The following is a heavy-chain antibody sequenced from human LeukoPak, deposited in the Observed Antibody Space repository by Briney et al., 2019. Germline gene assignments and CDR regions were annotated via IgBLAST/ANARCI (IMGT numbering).Heavy chain of an antibody. CDR3: AKERTVRSGWHPIFDY. D-gene: IGHD6-19*01. Sequence: PGGSLRLSCAASGFSFDDYSMHWVRQGPGKSLEWVSVISWDGTRTYYADSVKGRFTVSRDNSKNSLFLQMNNLRTGDTALYYCAKERTVRSGWHPIFDYWGQGTLVTVSS. V-gene: IGHV3-43*01. CDR2: ISWDGTRT. CDR1: GFSFDDYS. J-gene: IGHJ4*02.